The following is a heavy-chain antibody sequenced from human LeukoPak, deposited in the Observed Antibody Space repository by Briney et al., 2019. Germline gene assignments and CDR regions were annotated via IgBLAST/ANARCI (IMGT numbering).Heavy chain of an antibody. Sequence: ASVKVSCKASGYSFTNYAISWVRLAPGQGLEWMGWISGYNGNTKYAQKFQGRITLTTDTSTSTAYMDLRSLRSDDTAVYFCARPNYRDYPGTAFDSWGQGTLVTVSS. V-gene: IGHV1-18*01. CDR3: ARPNYRDYPGTAFDS. J-gene: IGHJ4*02. CDR2: ISGYNGNT. D-gene: IGHD1-14*01. CDR1: GYSFTNYA.